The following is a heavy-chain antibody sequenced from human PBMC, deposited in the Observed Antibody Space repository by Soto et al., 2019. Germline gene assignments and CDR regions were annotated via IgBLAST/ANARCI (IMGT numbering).Heavy chain of an antibody. J-gene: IGHJ4*02. CDR1: GGSISSADYY. Sequence: SETLSLTCTVSGGSISSADYYWSWIRQPPGKGLEWIGYFHSSGATYKDPSLKSRVTISVDTSKNQISLKLDSVTAADTAVYYCARTLPNRQLFDSWSQGTLVTVSS. V-gene: IGHV4-30-4*01. CDR2: FHSSGAT. D-gene: IGHD1-1*01. CDR3: ARTLPNRQLFDS.